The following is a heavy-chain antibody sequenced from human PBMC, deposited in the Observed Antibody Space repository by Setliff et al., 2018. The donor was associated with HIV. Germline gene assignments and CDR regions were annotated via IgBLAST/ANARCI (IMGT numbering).Heavy chain of an antibody. Sequence: GASVKVSCKASGYTLTSYYMHWVRQAPGQGLEWMGIINPSGGSTSYAQKFQGRVTMTRDTSTSTVYMELSSLRSEDTAVYYCARAPLAIVGATTIDYWGQGTLVTVS. J-gene: IGHJ4*02. V-gene: IGHV1-46*01. CDR2: INPSGGST. CDR3: ARAPLAIVGATTIDY. D-gene: IGHD1-26*01. CDR1: GYTLTSYY.